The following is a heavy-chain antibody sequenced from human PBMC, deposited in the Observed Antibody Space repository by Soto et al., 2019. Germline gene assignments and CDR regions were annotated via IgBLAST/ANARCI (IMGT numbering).Heavy chain of an antibody. V-gene: IGHV2-5*02. CDR3: ARLTDLYIMFDF. J-gene: IGHJ4*02. CDR2: IYWDDDK. CDR1: GFSLSTSEVG. Sequence: SGPTLVNPTQTLTLTCNFSGFSLSTSEVGVGWIRQPPGKALELLGIIYWDDDKRYSPLLNKRLTITKDTSKNQVVLTMTNMDSVDTGTYYCARLTDLYIMFDFGGQGTQVTVSS. D-gene: IGHD3-16*01.